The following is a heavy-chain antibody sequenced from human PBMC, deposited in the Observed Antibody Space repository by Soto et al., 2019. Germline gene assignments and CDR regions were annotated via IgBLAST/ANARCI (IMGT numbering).Heavy chain of an antibody. J-gene: IGHJ4*02. D-gene: IGHD3-10*01. CDR3: AKDPRDVYNDGSTLYDY. V-gene: IGHV3-23*01. Sequence: GGSLRLSCAASGFTFSSYAMSWVRQAPGKGLQWVSAIGASGGNTYYADSVKGRFTISRDNFKNTLYLQMNSLRAEDTAVYYCAKDPRDVYNDGSTLYDYWGQGTLVTV. CDR1: GFTFSSYA. CDR2: IGASGGNT.